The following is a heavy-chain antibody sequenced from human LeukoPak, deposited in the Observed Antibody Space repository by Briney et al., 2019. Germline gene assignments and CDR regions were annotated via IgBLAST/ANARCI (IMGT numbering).Heavy chain of an antibody. CDR1: GGSISSGGYY. D-gene: IGHD3-10*01. CDR3: ARDHRAMVRGRPFEWFDP. Sequence: SETLSLTCTVSGGSISSGGYYWRWIRQHPGKGLEWIGYIYYSGSTYYNPSLKSRVTISVDTSKNQFSLKLSSVTAADTAVYYCARDHRAMVRGRPFEWFDPWGQGTLVTVSS. V-gene: IGHV4-31*03. J-gene: IGHJ5*02. CDR2: IYYSGST.